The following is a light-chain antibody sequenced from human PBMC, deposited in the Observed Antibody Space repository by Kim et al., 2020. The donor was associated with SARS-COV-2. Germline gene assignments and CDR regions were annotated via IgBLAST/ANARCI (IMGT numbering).Light chain of an antibody. J-gene: IGKJ4*01. Sequence: EIVMTQSPATLSVSLGETATLSCRASESVRSYLAWYQQKPGQAPRLLIYGVSTRATGIPARFSGSGSGTDFTVTISSLQSEDAAVYYCQQYNKWPLTFGGGTKVDIK. CDR1: ESVRSY. CDR3: QQYNKWPLT. CDR2: GVS. V-gene: IGKV3-15*01.